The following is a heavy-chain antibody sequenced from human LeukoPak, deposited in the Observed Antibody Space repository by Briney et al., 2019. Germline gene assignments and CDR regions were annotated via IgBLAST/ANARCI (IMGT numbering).Heavy chain of an antibody. J-gene: IGHJ4*02. D-gene: IGHD6-19*01. V-gene: IGHV3-30*04. CDR1: GFTFITYA. CDR2: ISYDGSDK. Sequence: GGSLRLSCAASGFTFITYAIHWVRQAPGKGLEWVAVISYDGSDKYYADSVKGRFTISRDNSKNTVYLQINSLRAEDTAVYYCARVRRLDYWGQGTLVTVSS. CDR3: ARVRRLDY.